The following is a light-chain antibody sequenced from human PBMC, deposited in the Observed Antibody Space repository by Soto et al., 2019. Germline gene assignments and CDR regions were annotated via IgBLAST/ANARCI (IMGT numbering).Light chain of an antibody. CDR3: QQSYSTEIT. CDR2: AAS. J-gene: IGKJ5*01. CDR1: QSISSY. Sequence: DIQITQSPSSLSASVGDRVTITCRASQSISSYLHWYQQKPGKAPKLLIYAASNLQSGVPSRFSGSGSGTDFTLTISSLQPEDFATYYCQQSYSTEITFGQGTRLEIK. V-gene: IGKV1-39*01.